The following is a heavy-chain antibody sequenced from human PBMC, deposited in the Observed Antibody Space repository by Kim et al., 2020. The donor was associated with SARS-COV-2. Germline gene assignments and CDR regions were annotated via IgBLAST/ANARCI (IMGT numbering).Heavy chain of an antibody. J-gene: IGHJ5*02. D-gene: IGHD3-16*01. Sequence: SETLSLTCAVSGGSISSSNWWSWVRQPPGKGLEWIGEIYHSGSTNYNPSLKSRVTISVDKSKNQFSLKLSSVTAADSAVYYCARDRRHLGEVLRRTSSRRTNAGVDPWGQGTLVTVSS. CDR3: ARDRRHLGEVLRRTSSRRTNAGVDP. CDR1: GGSISSSNW. V-gene: IGHV4-4*02. CDR2: IYHSGST.